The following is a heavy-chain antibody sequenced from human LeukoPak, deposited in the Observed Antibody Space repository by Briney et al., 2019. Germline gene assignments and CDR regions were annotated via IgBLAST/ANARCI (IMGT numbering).Heavy chain of an antibody. Sequence: GASVKVSCKASGYTFTSYYMHWVRQAPGQGLEWMGIINPSGGSTSYAQKFQGRVTMTRDTSTSTVYMELSSLRSEDTAVYYCARMTHSNSFINYDSSGSPFGYWGQGTLATVSS. CDR3: ARMTHSNSFINYDSSGSPFGY. CDR1: GYTFTSYY. J-gene: IGHJ4*02. CDR2: INPSGGST. D-gene: IGHD3-22*01. V-gene: IGHV1-46*01.